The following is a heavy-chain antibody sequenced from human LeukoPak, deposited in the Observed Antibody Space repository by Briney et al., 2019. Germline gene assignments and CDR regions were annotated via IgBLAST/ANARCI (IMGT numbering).Heavy chain of an antibody. Sequence: GGSLRLSCAASGFTFSSYAMHWVRQAPGKGLEWVAVISYDGSNKYYADSVKGRFTISRDNSKNTLYLQMNSLRAEDTAVYYCASAYYDSSGYSEPYDYWGQGTLVTVSS. CDR2: ISYDGSNK. V-gene: IGHV3-30-3*01. CDR1: GFTFSSYA. CDR3: ASAYYDSSGYSEPYDY. J-gene: IGHJ4*02. D-gene: IGHD3-22*01.